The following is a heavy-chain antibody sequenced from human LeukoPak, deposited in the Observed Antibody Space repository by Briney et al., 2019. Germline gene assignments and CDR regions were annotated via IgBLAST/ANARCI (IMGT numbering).Heavy chain of an antibody. D-gene: IGHD2-2*01. CDR3: AKSKWVVVPAAIMDY. Sequence: GGSLRLSCAASEFAFSNFAMGWVRQAPGKGLEWVSIINDSGDSTYYADSVKGRFTISRDNSKNTLYLQMNSLRAEDTAVYYCAKSKWVVVPAAIMDYWGQGTLVTVSS. CDR1: EFAFSNFA. V-gene: IGHV3-23*01. CDR2: INDSGDST. J-gene: IGHJ4*02.